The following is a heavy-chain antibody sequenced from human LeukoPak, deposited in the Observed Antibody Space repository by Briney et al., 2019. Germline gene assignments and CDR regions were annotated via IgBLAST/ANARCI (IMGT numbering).Heavy chain of an antibody. CDR2: ISWKSDSI. J-gene: IGHJ5*02. Sequence: GGSLRLSCAASGFPFDDFAMHWVRQAPGKGLEWVSGISWKSDSIDYADSVKGRFTMSRDNAKNSLYLQMNRLRAEDTALYCCVKEHYYYERRGPYDLWGEGTLVTVSS. CDR3: VKEHYYYERRGPYDL. D-gene: IGHD3-22*01. CDR1: GFPFDDFA. V-gene: IGHV3-9*01.